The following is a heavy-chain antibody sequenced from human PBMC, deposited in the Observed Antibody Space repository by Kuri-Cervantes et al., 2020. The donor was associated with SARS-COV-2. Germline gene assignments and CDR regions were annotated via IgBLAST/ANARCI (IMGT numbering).Heavy chain of an antibody. CDR1: GFTFSSYW. V-gene: IGHV3-74*01. D-gene: IGHD4-17*01. CDR2: INSDGSST. J-gene: IGHJ4*02. CDR3: ARGLTVTTRSPYDY. Sequence: GESLKISCAASGFTFSSYWMHWVRQAPGKGLVWVSRINSDGSSTSYADPVKGRFTISRDNAKNTLYLQMNSLRAEDTAVYYCARGLTVTTRSPYDYWGQGTLVTVSS.